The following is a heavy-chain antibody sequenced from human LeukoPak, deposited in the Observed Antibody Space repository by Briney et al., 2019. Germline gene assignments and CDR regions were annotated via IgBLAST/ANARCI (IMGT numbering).Heavy chain of an antibody. CDR1: GFTFSDYY. V-gene: IGHV3-23*01. CDR3: AKHFCTGLDCSLFDS. J-gene: IGHJ4*02. Sequence: GGSLRLSCAASGFTFSDYYMSWIRQAPGRGLEWVSGIRSAVDTTHYADSVKGRFIISRDNSKNTLSLQLNSLRPEDTALYYCAKHFCTGLDCSLFDSWGQGTLVTVSS. D-gene: IGHD3/OR15-3a*01. CDR2: IRSAVDTT.